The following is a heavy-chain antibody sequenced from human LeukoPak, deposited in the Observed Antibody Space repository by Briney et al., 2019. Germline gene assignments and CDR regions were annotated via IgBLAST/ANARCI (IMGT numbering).Heavy chain of an antibody. Sequence: SVKVSCKASGGTFSSYAISWVRQAPGQGLEWMGRIIPILGIANYAQKFQGRVTITADKSMSTAYMELSSLRSEDTAVYYCARGLVPAAIAAFDPWGQGTLVTVSS. J-gene: IGHJ5*02. V-gene: IGHV1-69*04. CDR2: IIPILGIA. CDR1: GGTFSSYA. D-gene: IGHD2-2*01. CDR3: ARGLVPAAIAAFDP.